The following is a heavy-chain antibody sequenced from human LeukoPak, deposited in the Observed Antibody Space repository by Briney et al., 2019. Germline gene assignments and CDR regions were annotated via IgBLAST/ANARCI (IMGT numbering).Heavy chain of an antibody. D-gene: IGHD6-6*01. CDR3: ARGIAARPSDY. V-gene: IGHV4-59*01. Sequence: PSETLSLTCTVSGGSISSYYWSWIRQPPGKGLEWIGYIYYSGSTNYNPSLKSRVTISVDTSKNQFSLKLSSVTAADTAVYYCARGIAARPSDYWGQGTLVTVSS. CDR2: IYYSGST. CDR1: GGSISSYY. J-gene: IGHJ4*02.